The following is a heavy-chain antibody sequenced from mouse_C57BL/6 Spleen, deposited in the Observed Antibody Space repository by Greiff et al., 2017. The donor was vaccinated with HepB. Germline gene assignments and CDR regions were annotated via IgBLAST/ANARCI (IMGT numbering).Heavy chain of an antibody. CDR2: ISSGSSTI. CDR3: ALLSLAY. Sequence: EVKLMESGGGLVKPGGSLKLSCAASGFTFSDYGMHWVRQAPEKGLEWVAYISSGSSTIYYADTVKGRFTISRDNAKNTLFLQMTSLRSEDTAMYYCALLSLAYWGQGTLVTVSA. CDR1: GFTFSDYG. D-gene: IGHD6-1*01. V-gene: IGHV5-17*01. J-gene: IGHJ3*01.